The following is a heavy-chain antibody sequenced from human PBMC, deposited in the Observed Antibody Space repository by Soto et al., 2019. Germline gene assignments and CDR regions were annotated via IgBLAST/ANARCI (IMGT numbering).Heavy chain of an antibody. V-gene: IGHV1-3*04. D-gene: IGHD6-19*01. CDR3: AMSRGWWSFDY. CDR1: GYSFTTFD. J-gene: IGHJ4*02. CDR2: IDTASGKS. Sequence: QVQLVQSGAEVKQPGASVKVSCKASGYSFTTFDLHWVRQAPGQRLEWMGWIDTASGKSKCSEIFQGRVTITGDTSATTAYMELSSLRFEDTAVYYCAMSRGWWSFDYWGQGTLITVSS.